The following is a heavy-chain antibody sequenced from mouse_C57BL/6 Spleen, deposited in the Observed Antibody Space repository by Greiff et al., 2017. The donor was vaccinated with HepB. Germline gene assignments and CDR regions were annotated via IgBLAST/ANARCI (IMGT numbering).Heavy chain of an antibody. CDR3: ASRR. V-gene: IGHV1-50*01. Sequence: QVQLQQPGAELVKPGASVKLSCKASGYTFTSYWMQWVKQRPGQGLEWIGEIDPSDSYTNYNQKFEGKATLTVDTSSSTAYMQLSSLTSEDSAVYYCASRRWGQGTTLTVSS. CDR2: IDPSDSYT. CDR1: GYTFTSYW. J-gene: IGHJ2*01.